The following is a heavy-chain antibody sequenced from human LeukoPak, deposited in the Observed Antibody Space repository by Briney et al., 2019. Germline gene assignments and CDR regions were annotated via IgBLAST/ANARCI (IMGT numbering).Heavy chain of an antibody. CDR1: GLSFNSCG. D-gene: IGHD3-10*01. J-gene: IGHJ4*02. CDR2: ISSDGSNK. V-gene: IGHV3-30*18. CDR3: AKGSGGSGSFYNHFDC. Sequence: PGRSLRLSCAASGLSFNSCGMHWVRQAPGKGLEWVAVISSDGSNKYCADSVKGRFTISRDNSKNTLSLQMNSLRTEDTAVFYCAKGSGGSGSFYNHFDCWGQGTLVTVSS.